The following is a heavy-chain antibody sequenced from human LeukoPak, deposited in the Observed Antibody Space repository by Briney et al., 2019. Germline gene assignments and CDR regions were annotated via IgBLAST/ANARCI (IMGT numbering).Heavy chain of an antibody. D-gene: IGHD6-13*01. Sequence: SETLSLTCAVYGGSFSGYYWSWIRQPPGKGLEWIGEINHSGSTNYNPSLKSRVTISVDTSKNQFSLKLSSVTAADTAVYHCARGGSAAAGTAGGFDPWGQGTLVTVSS. J-gene: IGHJ5*02. CDR2: INHSGST. CDR3: ARGGSAAAGTAGGFDP. V-gene: IGHV4-34*01. CDR1: GGSFSGYY.